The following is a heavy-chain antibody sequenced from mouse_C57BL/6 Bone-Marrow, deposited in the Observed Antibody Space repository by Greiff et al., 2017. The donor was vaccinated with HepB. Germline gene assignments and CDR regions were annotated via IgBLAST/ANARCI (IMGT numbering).Heavy chain of an antibody. J-gene: IGHJ3*01. Sequence: VNVVESGAELARPGASVKLSCKASGYTFTSYGISWVKQRTGQGLEWIGEIYPRSGNTYYNEKFKGKATLTADKSSSTAYMELRSLTSEDSAVYFCARRDRAAWFAYWGQGTLVTVSA. CDR1: GYTFTSYG. CDR3: ARRDRAAWFAY. CDR2: IYPRSGNT. D-gene: IGHD3-3*01. V-gene: IGHV1-81*01.